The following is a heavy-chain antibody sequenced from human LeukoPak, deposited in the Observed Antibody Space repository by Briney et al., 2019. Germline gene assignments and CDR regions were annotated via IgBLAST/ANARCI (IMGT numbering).Heavy chain of an antibody. CDR1: GGSFSGYY. CDR3: ARHSSSAWYYYFGY. CDR2: INHSGST. D-gene: IGHD6-19*01. V-gene: IGHV4-34*01. Sequence: SETLSLTCAVYGGSFSGYYWSWIRQPPGKGLEWIGEINHSGSTNYNPSLKSRVTIPVDTSKNQFSLKLSSVTAADTAVYFCARHSSSAWYYYFGYWGQGALVTVSS. J-gene: IGHJ4*02.